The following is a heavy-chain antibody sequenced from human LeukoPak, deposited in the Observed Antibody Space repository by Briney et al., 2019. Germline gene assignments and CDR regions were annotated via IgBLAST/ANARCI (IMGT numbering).Heavy chain of an antibody. J-gene: IGHJ5*02. CDR3: ARPYYYDSRIDP. V-gene: IGHV4-30-4*08. D-gene: IGHD3-22*01. CDR2: IYYSGST. Sequence: PSETLSLTCTVSGGSISSGGYYWSWIRQHPGRGLEWIGYIYYSGSTYYNPSLKSRVTISVDTSKNQFSLKLSSVTAADTAVYYCARPYYYDSRIDPWGQGTLVTVSS. CDR1: GGSISSGGYY.